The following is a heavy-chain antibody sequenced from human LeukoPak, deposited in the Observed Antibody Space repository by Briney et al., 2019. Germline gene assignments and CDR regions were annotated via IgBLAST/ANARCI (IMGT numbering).Heavy chain of an antibody. CDR2: IYFSGST. D-gene: IGHD4-11*01. CDR3: ARGTTVTQVDWFDP. Sequence: TSETLSLTCTVSGGSISSSSYYWGWIRQPPGKGLEWIGSIYFSGSTYYNPSLKSRVTISVDTSKNQFSLKLSSVTAADTAVYYCARGTTVTQVDWFDPWGQGTLVTVSS. V-gene: IGHV4-39*07. CDR1: GGSISSSSYY. J-gene: IGHJ5*02.